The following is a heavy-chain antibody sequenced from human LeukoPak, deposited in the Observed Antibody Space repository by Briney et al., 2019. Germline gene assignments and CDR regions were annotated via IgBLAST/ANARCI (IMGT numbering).Heavy chain of an antibody. V-gene: IGHV3-21*01. J-gene: IGHJ4*02. Sequence: GGSLRLSCAASGFTFSSYSMNWVRQAPGKGLEWVSSISSSSSYIYYADSVKGRFTISRDNAKNSLYLQMNSLRAEDTAVYYCARDAHSYGYSDYWGQGTLVTVSS. CDR1: GFTFSSYS. CDR3: ARDAHSYGYSDY. CDR2: ISSSSSYI. D-gene: IGHD5-18*01.